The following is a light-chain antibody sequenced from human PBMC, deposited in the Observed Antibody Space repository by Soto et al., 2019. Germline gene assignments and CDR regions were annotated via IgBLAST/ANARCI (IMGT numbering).Light chain of an antibody. CDR1: SSDVGSYNL. Sequence: QSVLTQPASVSGSPGQSITISCTGTSSDVGSYNLVSWYQQHPGKVPKLMIYEVSKWPSGVSNRFSGSKSGNTASLTISGLQTEDEADYYCSSYVGSITLVFGGGTQLTVL. CDR3: SSYVGSITLV. J-gene: IGLJ2*01. V-gene: IGLV2-23*02. CDR2: EVS.